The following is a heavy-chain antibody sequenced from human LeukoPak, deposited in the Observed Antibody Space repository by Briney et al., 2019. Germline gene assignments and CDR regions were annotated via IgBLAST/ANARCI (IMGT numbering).Heavy chain of an antibody. CDR2: IDPSGGST. D-gene: IGHD4-17*01. V-gene: IGHV1-46*01. CDR3: ARDGHDYGDRYFDY. J-gene: IGHJ4*02. Sequence: ASVKDSCKASGYTFTTYYMHWVRQAPGQGLDWMGIIDPSGGSTSYAQKFQGRVTMTRDTSTSTVYMELSSLRSEDTAVYYCARDGHDYGDRYFDYWGQGTLVTVSS. CDR1: GYTFTTYY.